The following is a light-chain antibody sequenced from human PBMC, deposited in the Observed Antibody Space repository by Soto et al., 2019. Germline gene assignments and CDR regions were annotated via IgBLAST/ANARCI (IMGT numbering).Light chain of an antibody. V-gene: IGKV1-39*01. CDR2: VAS. CDR3: QQSYNTPYT. CDR1: QSISNY. J-gene: IGKJ2*01. Sequence: DIQMTQSPSSLSASVGDRVTITCRASQSISNYLNWYQQKPGKAPNLLIYVASSLQSGVPSRFSGSGSGTDVTLTISSLQPEDFATYHCQQSYNTPYTFGQGTKLEIK.